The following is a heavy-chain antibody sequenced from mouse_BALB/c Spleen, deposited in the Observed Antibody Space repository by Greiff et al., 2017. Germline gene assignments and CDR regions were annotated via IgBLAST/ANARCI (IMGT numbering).Heavy chain of an antibody. Sequence: VKLMESGPGLVAPSQSLSITCTVSGFSLTSYGVHWVRQPPGKGLEWLGVIWAGGRTNYNSALMSRLSISKDNSKSQVFLKMNSLQTDDTAMYYCASFTTATEFAYWGQGTLVTVSA. CDR2: IWAGGRT. D-gene: IGHD1-2*01. V-gene: IGHV2-9*02. J-gene: IGHJ3*01. CDR1: GFSLTSYG. CDR3: ASFTTATEFAY.